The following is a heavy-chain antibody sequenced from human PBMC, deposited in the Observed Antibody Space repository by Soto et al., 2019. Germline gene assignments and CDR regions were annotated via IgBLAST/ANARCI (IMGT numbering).Heavy chain of an antibody. Sequence: ASVKVSCKASGYTFTSYYMHWVRQAPGQGLEWMGWINPNSGGTNYAQKFQGWVTMTRDTSISTAYMELSRLRSDDTAVYYCARGSFYYYDSSGYMNYWGQGTLVTVSS. J-gene: IGHJ4*02. CDR1: GYTFTSYY. CDR2: INPNSGGT. V-gene: IGHV1-2*04. D-gene: IGHD3-22*01. CDR3: ARGSFYYYDSSGYMNY.